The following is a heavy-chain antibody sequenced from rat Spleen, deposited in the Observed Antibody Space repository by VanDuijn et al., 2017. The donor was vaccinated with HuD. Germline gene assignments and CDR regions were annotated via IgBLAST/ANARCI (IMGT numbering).Heavy chain of an antibody. CDR2: INSAGTT. V-gene: IGHV3-3*01. CDR3: ASLYSSYSLYYFDY. J-gene: IGHJ2*01. CDR1: GYSITSSYR. Sequence: EVQLQESGPGLVKPSQSLSLTCSVIGYSITSSYRWNWIRKFPGNKLEWMGYINSAGTTNYNPSLKSRISITRDTSKNQFFLQVNSVITEDTATYYCASLYSSYSLYYFDYWGQGVMVTVSS. D-gene: IGHD1-2*01.